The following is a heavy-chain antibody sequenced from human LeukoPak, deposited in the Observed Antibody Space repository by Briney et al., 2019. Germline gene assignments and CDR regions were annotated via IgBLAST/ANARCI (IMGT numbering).Heavy chain of an antibody. Sequence: GTSLRLSCSASGFTFSSYAMHWVRQAPGKGLEYVSAISSNGGSTYYADSVKGRFTISRDNSKNTLYLQMSSLRAEDTAVYYCVSLMTTVTSDYWGQGTLLTVSS. V-gene: IGHV3-64D*06. CDR1: GFTFSSYA. CDR3: VSLMTTVTSDY. CDR2: ISSNGGST. D-gene: IGHD4-17*01. J-gene: IGHJ4*02.